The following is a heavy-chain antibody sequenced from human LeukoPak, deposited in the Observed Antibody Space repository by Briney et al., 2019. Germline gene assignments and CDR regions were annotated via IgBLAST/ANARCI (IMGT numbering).Heavy chain of an antibody. D-gene: IGHD2-15*01. Sequence: ASVKVSCKASGYTFTSYDINWVRQAPGQGLEWMGWMNPNSGNTGYAQKFQGRVTMTEDTSTDTAYMELSSLRSEDTAVYYCATDQWSSNWFDPWGQGTLVTVSS. CDR2: MNPNSGNT. V-gene: IGHV1-8*01. J-gene: IGHJ5*02. CDR1: GYTFTSYD. CDR3: ATDQWSSNWFDP.